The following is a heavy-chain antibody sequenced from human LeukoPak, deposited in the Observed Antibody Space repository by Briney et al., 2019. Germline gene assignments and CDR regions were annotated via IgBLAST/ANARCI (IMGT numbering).Heavy chain of an antibody. D-gene: IGHD3-10*01. CDR3: ATKGAYSGSRRCFDY. CDR1: GHTLTELS. Sequence: ASVKVSCKVSGHTLTELSMHWVRQAPGKGLEWMGGFDPEDDETIYAQKFQDRITMTEDTSTVTAYMELRSLKSEDTAVYYCATKGAYSGSRRCFDYWGQGTLVTVSS. J-gene: IGHJ4*02. V-gene: IGHV1-24*01. CDR2: FDPEDDET.